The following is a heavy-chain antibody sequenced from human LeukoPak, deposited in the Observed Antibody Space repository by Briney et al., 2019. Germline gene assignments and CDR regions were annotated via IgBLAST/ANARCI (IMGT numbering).Heavy chain of an antibody. CDR1: GGSISSSSYY. V-gene: IGHV4-39*07. J-gene: IGHJ4*02. Sequence: SETLSLTCTVSGGSISSSSYYWGWIRQPPGKGLEWIGSIYYSGSTYYNPSLKSRVTISVDTSKNQFSLKLSSVTAADTAVYYCAREYSSSSYVELWGQGTLVTVSS. D-gene: IGHD6-6*01. CDR3: AREYSSSSYVEL. CDR2: IYYSGST.